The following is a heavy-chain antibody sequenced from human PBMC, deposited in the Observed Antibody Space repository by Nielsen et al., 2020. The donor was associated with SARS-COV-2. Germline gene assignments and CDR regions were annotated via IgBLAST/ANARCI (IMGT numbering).Heavy chain of an antibody. D-gene: IGHD6-13*01. V-gene: IGHV3-33*01. Sequence: GESLKISCAASGFTFSSYGMNWVRQAPGKGLEWVAVIWYDGRKKYHADSVKGRFTISRDNSKNTLYLQMNSLRAEDTAMYYCAREGAVSSVYYGLDVWGQGTTVTVSS. CDR3: AREGAVSSVYYGLDV. J-gene: IGHJ6*02. CDR2: IWYDGRKK. CDR1: GFTFSSYG.